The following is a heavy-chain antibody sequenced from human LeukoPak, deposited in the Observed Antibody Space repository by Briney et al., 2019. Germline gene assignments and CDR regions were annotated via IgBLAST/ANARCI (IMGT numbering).Heavy chain of an antibody. Sequence: QSGGSLRLSCAASGFTFSSYGMHWVRQAPGKGLEWVAFIRYDGSNKYYADSVKGRFTISRDSSKNTLYLQMNSLRPEDTAVYYCAKDQLAVAVAFDIWGQGTMVTVSS. CDR3: AKDQLAVAVAFDI. CDR2: IRYDGSNK. V-gene: IGHV3-30*02. D-gene: IGHD6-19*01. J-gene: IGHJ3*02. CDR1: GFTFSSYG.